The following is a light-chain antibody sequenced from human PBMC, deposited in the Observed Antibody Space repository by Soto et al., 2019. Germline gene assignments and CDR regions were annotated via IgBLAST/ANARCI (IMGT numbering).Light chain of an antibody. J-gene: IGKJ1*01. CDR2: GAS. V-gene: IGKV3-15*01. CDR1: QSVSSD. CDR3: QQYKNWPRT. Sequence: EIVMTQSPATLSVSPGERATLSCRASQSVSSDLAWYHQKPGQAPRLLIYGASTRATGIPARFSGSGSGTEVTLTISSLQCEDFAVYYCQQYKNWPRTVGQGTKVEI.